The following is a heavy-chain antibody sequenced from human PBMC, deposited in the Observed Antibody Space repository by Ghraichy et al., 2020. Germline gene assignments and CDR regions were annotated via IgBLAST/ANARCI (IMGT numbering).Heavy chain of an antibody. CDR1: GYTFTGYT. CDR2: INPNRGGT. CDR3: ARLGMDV. V-gene: IGHV1-2*02. D-gene: IGHD7-27*01. Sequence: ASVKVSCKASGYTFTGYTMHWVRHAPGQGLEWMGWINPNRGGTNYAQKFEGRVTMTRDTSISTVYMELIRLTSDDTAVYYCARLGMDVWGQGTTVTVSS. J-gene: IGHJ6*02.